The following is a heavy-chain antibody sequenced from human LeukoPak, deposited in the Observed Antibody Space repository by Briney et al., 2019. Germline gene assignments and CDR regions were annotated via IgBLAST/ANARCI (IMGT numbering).Heavy chain of an antibody. J-gene: IGHJ5*02. Sequence: GGSLRLSCAASGFTFSNYWMSWVRRAPGKGLEWVANIKQDGSEKYYVDSVKGRFTISRDNAKNSLYLQMNSLRAEDTAVYYCARDRSCSSTSCYEAFWFDPWGQGTLVTVSS. CDR2: IKQDGSEK. CDR3: ARDRSCSSTSCYEAFWFDP. CDR1: GFTFSNYW. V-gene: IGHV3-7*01. D-gene: IGHD2-2*01.